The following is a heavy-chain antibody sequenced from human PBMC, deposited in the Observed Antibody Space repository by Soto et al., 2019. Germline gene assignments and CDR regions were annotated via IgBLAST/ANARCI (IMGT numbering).Heavy chain of an antibody. Sequence: QITLKESGPTLVKPTQTLTLTCTFSGFSLSTSGVGVGWIRQPPGKALEWLALIYWDDDKRYSPSLKSRLTITKDTSKNQVVLTMTNMDPVDTATYYCAHSWGYDIFTGIYYFDYWGQGTLVTVSS. CDR1: GFSLSTSGVG. CDR3: AHSWGYDIFTGIYYFDY. V-gene: IGHV2-5*02. CDR2: IYWDDDK. J-gene: IGHJ4*02. D-gene: IGHD3-9*01.